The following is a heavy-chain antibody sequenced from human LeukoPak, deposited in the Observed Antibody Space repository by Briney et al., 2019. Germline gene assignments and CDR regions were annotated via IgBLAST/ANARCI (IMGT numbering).Heavy chain of an antibody. CDR1: GGSISSYY. J-gene: IGHJ4*02. Sequence: SETLSLTCTVSGGSISSYYWSWIRQPPGKGLGWIGYIYYSGSTNYNPSPKSRVTISVDTSKNQFSLKLSSVTAADTAVYYCARANLWPSYYFDYWGQGTLVTVSS. CDR3: ARANLWPSYYFDY. V-gene: IGHV4-59*01. CDR2: IYYSGST. D-gene: IGHD3-10*01.